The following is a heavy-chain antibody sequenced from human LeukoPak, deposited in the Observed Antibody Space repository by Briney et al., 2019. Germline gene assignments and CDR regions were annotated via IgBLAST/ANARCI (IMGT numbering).Heavy chain of an antibody. CDR1: GFTFSSYC. Sequence: GGSLRLSCAASGFTFSSYCMSWVRQAPGKGLEWVASINQDGSEKYYVDSVKGRFTISRDNAKNSLYLQLNSLRAEDTAVYYCARDVGAEDYWGQGTLVTVSS. CDR3: ARDVGAEDY. J-gene: IGHJ4*02. CDR2: INQDGSEK. D-gene: IGHD1-26*01. V-gene: IGHV3-7*01.